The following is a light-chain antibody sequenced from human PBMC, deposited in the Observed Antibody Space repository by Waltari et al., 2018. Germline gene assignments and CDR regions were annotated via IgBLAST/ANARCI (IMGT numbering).Light chain of an antibody. CDR1: QSVSSN. CDR3: QQYNNWPPIT. CDR2: AAS. Sequence: EIVMTQSPATLSVSPGERATLSCRASQSVSSNLAWYQQKPGQTPRLLIYAASTRATGIPARFSGSGSGTEFTLTISSLQSEDFAVYFCQQYNNWPPITCGQGTRLEIK. V-gene: IGKV3-15*01. J-gene: IGKJ5*01.